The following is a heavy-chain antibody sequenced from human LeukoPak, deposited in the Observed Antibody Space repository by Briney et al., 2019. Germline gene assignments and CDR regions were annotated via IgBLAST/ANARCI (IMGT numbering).Heavy chain of an antibody. J-gene: IGHJ5*02. Sequence: GGSLRLSCAASGFTFSSYEMNWVRQAPGKGLEWVSYISSSGSTIYYADSVKGRFTISRDNAKNSLYLQMNSLRAEDTALYYCARGTSSSWYEGAADNWFDPWGQGTLVTVSS. CDR3: ARGTSSSWYEGAADNWFDP. CDR1: GFTFSSYE. D-gene: IGHD6-13*01. CDR2: ISSSGSTI. V-gene: IGHV3-48*03.